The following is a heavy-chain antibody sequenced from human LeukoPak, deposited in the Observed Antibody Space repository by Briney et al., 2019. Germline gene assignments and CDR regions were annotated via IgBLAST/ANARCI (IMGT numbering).Heavy chain of an antibody. Sequence: ASVTVSCKASGYTFTSYGISWVRQAPGQGLEWMGWISAYNGNTNYAQKLQGRVTMTTDTSTSTAYMELRSLRSDDTAVYYCARDRTDSSGYYHIDYWGQGTLVTVSS. V-gene: IGHV1-18*01. CDR1: GYTFTSYG. CDR3: ARDRTDSSGYYHIDY. D-gene: IGHD3-22*01. CDR2: ISAYNGNT. J-gene: IGHJ4*02.